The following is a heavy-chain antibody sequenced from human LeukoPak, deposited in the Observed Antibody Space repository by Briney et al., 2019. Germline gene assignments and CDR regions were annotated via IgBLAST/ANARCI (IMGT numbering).Heavy chain of an antibody. CDR2: IKSKTDDGTT. Sequence: GGSLRLSCAASGFTFSKAWMSWVRQAPGKGMEWVRRIKSKTDDGTTDYAAPVKGRFTISRDDSKNTLHLQMNSLKTEDTAVYYCTTLWFGPFDYWGQGTLVTVSS. V-gene: IGHV3-15*01. D-gene: IGHD3-10*01. CDR3: TTLWFGPFDY. CDR1: GFTFSKAW. J-gene: IGHJ4*02.